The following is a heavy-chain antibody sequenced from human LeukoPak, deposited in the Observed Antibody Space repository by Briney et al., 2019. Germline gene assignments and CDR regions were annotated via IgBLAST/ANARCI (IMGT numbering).Heavy chain of an antibody. J-gene: IGHJ4*02. CDR3: ARHTTVVPPHYFDY. D-gene: IGHD4-23*01. CDR2: IYASGST. V-gene: IGHV4-4*09. CDR1: GASISSDY. Sequence: SETLSLTCTVSGASISSDYWSWIRQPPGKGLEWIGYIYASGSTNYNPSLKSRVTISVDTSKNQFSLKLSSVTAADTAVYYCARHTTVVPPHYFDYWGQGTLVTVSS.